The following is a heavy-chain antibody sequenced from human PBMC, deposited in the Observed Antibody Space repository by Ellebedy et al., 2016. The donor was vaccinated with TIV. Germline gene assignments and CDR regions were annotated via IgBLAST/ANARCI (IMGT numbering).Heavy chain of an antibody. V-gene: IGHV3-7*01. D-gene: IGHD2-2*01. CDR1: GFTFSSDW. J-gene: IGHJ5*02. CDR3: ARGRYYCSSTSCYAPSWFDP. Sequence: GESLKISXAASGFTFSSDWMSWLRQAPGKGLEWVANIKPDGSDKYYVDSVKGRFTISRDNAKNSLYLQMNSLRAEDTAVYFCARGRYYCSSTSCYAPSWFDPWGQGTLVTVSS. CDR2: IKPDGSDK.